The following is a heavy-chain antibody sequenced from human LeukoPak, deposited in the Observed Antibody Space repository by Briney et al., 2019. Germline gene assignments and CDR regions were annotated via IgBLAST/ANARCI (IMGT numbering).Heavy chain of an antibody. CDR1: GFTFSSYA. D-gene: IGHD3-22*01. V-gene: IGHV3-23*01. J-gene: IGHJ4*02. Sequence: GGSLRLSCAASGFTFSSYAMSWVRQAPGKGLEWVSAISGSGGSTYYADSVKGRFTIPRDNSKNTLYLQMNSLRAEDTAVYYCAKSEDYYDSSGYPDYWGQGTLVTVSS. CDR3: AKSEDYYDSSGYPDY. CDR2: ISGSGGST.